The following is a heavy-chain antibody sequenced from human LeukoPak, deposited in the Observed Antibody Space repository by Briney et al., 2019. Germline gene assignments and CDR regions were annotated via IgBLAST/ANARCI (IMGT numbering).Heavy chain of an antibody. Sequence: GSLRLSCAASGFTFSSYAMHWVRQAPGKGLEWVAVISYDGSNKYYADSVKGRFTISRDNSKNTLYLQMNSLRAEDTAVYYCARDSGGDYSYYYYMDVWGKGTTVTVSS. V-gene: IGHV3-30*04. D-gene: IGHD4-17*01. CDR3: ARDSGGDYSYYYYMDV. CDR1: GFTFSSYA. CDR2: ISYDGSNK. J-gene: IGHJ6*03.